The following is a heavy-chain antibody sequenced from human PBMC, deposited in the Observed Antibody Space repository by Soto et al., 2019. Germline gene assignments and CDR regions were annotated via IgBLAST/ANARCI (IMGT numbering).Heavy chain of an antibody. CDR3: EKDRRGSRTAGY. V-gene: IGHV3-23*01. CDR2: ISGSGGST. D-gene: IGHD2-15*01. J-gene: IGHJ4*02. Sequence: PGGSLRLSCAASKFTFSTYAMTWVRQAPGKGLEWVSDISGSGGSTYYADSVKGRFTISRDNSKNTLYLQMNSLRGEDTAVYYCEKDRRGSRTAGYWRQGALVTVS. CDR1: KFTFSTYA.